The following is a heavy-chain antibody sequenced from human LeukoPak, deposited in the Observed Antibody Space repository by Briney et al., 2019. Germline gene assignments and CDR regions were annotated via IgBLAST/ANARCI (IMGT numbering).Heavy chain of an antibody. J-gene: IGHJ6*03. V-gene: IGHV4-4*07. Sequence: SETLSLTCTVSGGSISSYYWSWIRQPAGKGLEWIGRIYYSGSTNYNPSLTSRLTISVDTSKNQFSLKLSSVTAADTAVYYCARTTEAHSWRTRYYDYYMDVWGKGTTVAVSS. CDR1: GGSISSYY. CDR2: IYYSGST. CDR3: ARTTEAHSWRTRYYDYYMDV. D-gene: IGHD6-13*01.